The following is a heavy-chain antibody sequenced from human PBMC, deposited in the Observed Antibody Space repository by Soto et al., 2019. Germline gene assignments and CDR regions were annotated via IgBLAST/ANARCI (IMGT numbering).Heavy chain of an antibody. CDR2: ISTTYKI. D-gene: IGHD6-19*01. V-gene: IGHV3-21*01. J-gene: IGHJ5*02. CDR1: GSTFSAYS. Sequence: PGGSLRLSCAASGSTFSAYSMSWLRQAPGKGLDWVSTISTTYKIYYTDSVNGRFTISRDNAQNSLYLEMNSLRVEDTAVYYCARDGSGWSRSPWGQGTLVTVSS. CDR3: ARDGSGWSRSP.